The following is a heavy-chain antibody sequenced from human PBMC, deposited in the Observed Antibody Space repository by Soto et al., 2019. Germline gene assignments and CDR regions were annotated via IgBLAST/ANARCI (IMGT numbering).Heavy chain of an antibody. J-gene: IGHJ4*02. CDR1: GFSLSTSGVG. V-gene: IGHV2-5*02. Sequence: QITLKESGPTLVKPTQALTLTCTFSGFSLSTSGVGVGWIRQPPGKALEWLALIYWDNDKYYSPSLETRLIITKDTSRNQVILTLTNVDPVDTATYSCAHRLPGYGRPWSWAYFDYWGQGTLITVSS. CDR3: AHRLPGYGRPWSWAYFDY. CDR2: IYWDNDK. D-gene: IGHD2-15*01.